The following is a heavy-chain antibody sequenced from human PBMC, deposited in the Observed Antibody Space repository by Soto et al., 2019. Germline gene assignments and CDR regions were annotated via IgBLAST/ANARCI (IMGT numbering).Heavy chain of an antibody. J-gene: IGHJ4*02. D-gene: IGHD2-8*02. CDR1: GGTFNNYA. CDR3: ARWGGLSCSGAVCFKKPFDY. Sequence: QVQLVQSGAEVKRPESSMKVSCKPSGGTFNNYAINWVRQAPGQGLEWMGAIIPISVTTKYAQKFQGRVTINADKSTSTVSMDLSSLRSEDTAVYYCARWGGLSCSGAVCFKKPFDYWGQGTLVTVSS. V-gene: IGHV1-69*06. CDR2: IIPISVTT.